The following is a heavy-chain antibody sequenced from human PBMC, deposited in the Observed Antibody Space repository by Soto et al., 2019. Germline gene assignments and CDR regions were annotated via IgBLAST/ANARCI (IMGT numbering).Heavy chain of an antibody. D-gene: IGHD6-13*01. J-gene: IGHJ5*02. CDR2: IYYSGST. CDR1: GGSISSSSYY. CDR3: ARPGSSSWGWFDP. V-gene: IGHV4-39*01. Sequence: SETLSLTCTVSGGSISSSSYYWGWIRQPPGKGLEWIGSIYYSGSTYYNPSLKSRVTISVDTSKNQFSLKLSSVTAADTAVYYCARPGSSSWGWFDPWGQGTLVTVS.